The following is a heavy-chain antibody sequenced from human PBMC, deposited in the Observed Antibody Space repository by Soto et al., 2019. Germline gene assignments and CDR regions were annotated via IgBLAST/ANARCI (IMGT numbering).Heavy chain of an antibody. D-gene: IGHD2-2*01. V-gene: IGHV1-18*01. CDR3: ARGPYCSSTSCYGSDAFDI. CDR1: GYTFTSYG. Sequence: GASVKVSCKASGYTFTSYGISWVRQAPGQGLEWMGWISAYNGNTNYAQKLQGRVTMTTDTSTSTAYMELGSLRSDDTAVYYCARGPYCSSTSCYGSDAFDIWGQGTMVTVSS. J-gene: IGHJ3*02. CDR2: ISAYNGNT.